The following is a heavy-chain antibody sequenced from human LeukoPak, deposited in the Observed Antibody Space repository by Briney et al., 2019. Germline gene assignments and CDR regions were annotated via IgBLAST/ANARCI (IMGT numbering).Heavy chain of an antibody. D-gene: IGHD5-24*01. Sequence: GGSLRLSCAASGFTFSSYGMHWVRQAPGKGLEWLSVISYDGSNKYYADSVKGRFSISRDNSKNTLYLQMNSLRAEDTAVYYCAKLGAGGYNLAYWGQGTLVTVSS. CDR1: GFTFSSYG. V-gene: IGHV3-30*18. CDR3: AKLGAGGYNLAY. J-gene: IGHJ4*02. CDR2: ISYDGSNK.